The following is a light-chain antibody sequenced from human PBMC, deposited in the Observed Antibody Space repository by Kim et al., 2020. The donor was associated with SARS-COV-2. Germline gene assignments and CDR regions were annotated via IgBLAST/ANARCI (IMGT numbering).Light chain of an antibody. J-gene: IGLJ3*02. CDR2: AKN. V-gene: IGLV3-19*01. CDR1: SVRRYY. CDR3: HSRDSSGNHRV. Sequence: ALGQTVRITCQGDSVRRYYASWYQQKPGQAPALIIFAKNNRASGIPDRFSGSNSGDTASLTITGAQAEDEADYYCHSRDSSGNHRVFGGGTQLTVL.